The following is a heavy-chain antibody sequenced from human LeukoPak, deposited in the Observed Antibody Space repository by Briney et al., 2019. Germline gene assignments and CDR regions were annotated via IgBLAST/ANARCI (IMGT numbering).Heavy chain of an antibody. V-gene: IGHV1-18*01. Sequence: GASVKVSCKASGYTFTSYGISWLRQAPEQGLEWMGWISAYNGNTNYAHKLQGRVTMTTDTSTSTAYMELRSLRSDDTAVYYCARDVPIVVVPAAMAYYYYYYMDVWGKGTTVTVSS. D-gene: IGHD2-2*01. CDR1: GYTFTSYG. CDR2: ISAYNGNT. J-gene: IGHJ6*03. CDR3: ARDVPIVVVPAAMAYYYYYYMDV.